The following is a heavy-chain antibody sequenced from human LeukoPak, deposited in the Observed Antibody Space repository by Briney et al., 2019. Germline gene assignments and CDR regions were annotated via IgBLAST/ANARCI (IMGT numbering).Heavy chain of an antibody. CDR3: ARIWEQQLVGFSYGMGV. D-gene: IGHD6-13*01. CDR1: GYTFTSYG. Sequence: ASVKVSCKASGYTFTSYGISWVRQAPGQGLEWMGWISAYNGNTNYAQKLQGRVTMTTDTSTSTAYMELRSLRSDDTAVYYCARIWEQQLVGFSYGMGVWGQGTTVTVSS. CDR2: ISAYNGNT. V-gene: IGHV1-18*01. J-gene: IGHJ6*02.